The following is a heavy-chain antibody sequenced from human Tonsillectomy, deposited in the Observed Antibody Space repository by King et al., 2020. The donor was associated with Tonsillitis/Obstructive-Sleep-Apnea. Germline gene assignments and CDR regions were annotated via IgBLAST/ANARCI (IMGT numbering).Heavy chain of an antibody. CDR3: ATDQRWKAYAFDI. J-gene: IGHJ3*02. D-gene: IGHD4-23*01. CDR1: GYTLTELS. Sequence: HVQLVESGAEVKKPGASVKVSCKVSGYTLTELSMHWVRQAPGKGLEWMGGFDPEDGEKIYAQKFQGRVTMTADTDTDTAYMELSSLRSEDTAVYYCATDQRWKAYAFDIWGQGTMVTVSS. CDR2: FDPEDGEK. V-gene: IGHV1-24*01.